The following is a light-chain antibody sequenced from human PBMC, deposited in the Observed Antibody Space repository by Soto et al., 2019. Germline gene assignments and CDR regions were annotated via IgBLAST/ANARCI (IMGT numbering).Light chain of an antibody. J-gene: IGKJ1*01. V-gene: IGKV1-5*01. Sequence: DIQMTQSPSTLSASVGDRVTLTCRASQSISKWLDWYQPKPGKAPNLLIYDDSVLESGVPSRFIGSGSGTEFTLNSCSLQRDDFAPDYCQQYNSFPKMFGQGTKVEIK. CDR1: QSISKW. CDR3: QQYNSFPKM. CDR2: DDS.